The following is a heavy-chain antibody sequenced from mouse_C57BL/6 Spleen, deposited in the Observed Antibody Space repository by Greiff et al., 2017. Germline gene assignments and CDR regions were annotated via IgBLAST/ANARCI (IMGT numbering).Heavy chain of an antibody. CDR1: GYSITSGYY. CDR3: ARASYDYDDGYFDV. Sequence: VQLQQSGPGLVKPSQSLSLTCSVTGYSITSGYYWNWIRQFPGNKLEWMGYISYDGSNNYNPSLKNRISITRDTSKNQFFLKLNSVTTEDTATYYCARASYDYDDGYFDVWGTGTTVTVSS. J-gene: IGHJ1*03. D-gene: IGHD2-4*01. CDR2: ISYDGSN. V-gene: IGHV3-6*01.